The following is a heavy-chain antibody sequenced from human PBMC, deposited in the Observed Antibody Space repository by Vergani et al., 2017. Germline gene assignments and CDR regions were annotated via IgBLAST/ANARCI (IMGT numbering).Heavy chain of an antibody. J-gene: IGHJ5*02. D-gene: IGHD2-21*02. CDR3: ARARCGGACFMSNWLDT. CDR1: GFTLGQYW. Sequence: EVQLLESGGGLVQPGGSLRISCAASGFTLGQYWMHWVRQTPGTGLEWVSRVKSDGNSAMYADSVKGRFTISRDNSKNTLYLEMKSLRVEDTAVYYCARARCGGACFMSNWLDTWGQGTLVSASS. CDR2: VKSDGNSA. V-gene: IGHV3-74*03.